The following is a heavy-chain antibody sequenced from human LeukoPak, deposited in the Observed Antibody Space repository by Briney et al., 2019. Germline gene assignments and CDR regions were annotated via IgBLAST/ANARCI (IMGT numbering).Heavy chain of an antibody. CDR1: GFTFSSYA. CDR3: ARDTSGFFDH. V-gene: IGHV3-23*01. CDR2: ISVSGSST. D-gene: IGHD6-19*01. J-gene: IGHJ4*02. Sequence: GGSLRLSCAASGFTFSSYAMSWVRQAPGKGLEWVSAISVSGSSTYYADSVKGRFTISRDSSKNMLHLQMNSLRAEDTAVYFCARDTSGFFDHWGQGTLVTVSS.